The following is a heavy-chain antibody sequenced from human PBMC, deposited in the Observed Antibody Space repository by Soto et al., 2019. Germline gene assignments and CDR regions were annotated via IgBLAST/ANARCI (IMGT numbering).Heavy chain of an antibody. CDR1: GFTFSTYA. CDR3: AKDKCPGSGSYRYYAFYHGMAV. J-gene: IGHJ6*02. V-gene: IGHV3-23*01. Sequence: EEQLLESGGGLIHPGGSLRLSCATSGFTFSTYAISWVRQAPGKGLEWVSTISGNSEITYYADSVKGRFTISKDSSANKVYLQMSSLTAEDTAAHYCAKDKCPGSGSYRYYAFYHGMAVWGQGNTVSVSS. D-gene: IGHD3-10*01. CDR2: ISGNSEIT.